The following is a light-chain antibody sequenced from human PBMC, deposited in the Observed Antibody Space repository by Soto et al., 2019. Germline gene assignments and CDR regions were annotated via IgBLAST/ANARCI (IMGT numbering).Light chain of an antibody. Sequence: EIVLTQSPGTLSSSPGERATFSCRASQSIRNNYLTWYQQKPGQAPRLLIYGASSRATGIPDRFSGSGSGTDFTLTISRLEPEDFAVYYCQQYGSSPLTFGGGTKVENK. CDR1: QSIRNNY. CDR2: GAS. CDR3: QQYGSSPLT. J-gene: IGKJ4*01. V-gene: IGKV3-20*01.